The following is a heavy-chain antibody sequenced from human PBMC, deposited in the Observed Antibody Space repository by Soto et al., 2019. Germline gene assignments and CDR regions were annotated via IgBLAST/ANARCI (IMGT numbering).Heavy chain of an antibody. J-gene: IGHJ4*02. Sequence: EVQLLESGGGLVQPGGSLRLSCAASGSTFSSYAMSWVRQAPGKGLEWVSAISGSGGSTYYADSVKGRFTISRDNSKNTLYLQMNSLRAEDTAVYYCAKDDTGYCTNGVCYTSNYFDYWGQGTLVTVSS. D-gene: IGHD2-8*01. CDR2: ISGSGGST. CDR1: GSTFSSYA. CDR3: AKDDTGYCTNGVCYTSNYFDY. V-gene: IGHV3-23*01.